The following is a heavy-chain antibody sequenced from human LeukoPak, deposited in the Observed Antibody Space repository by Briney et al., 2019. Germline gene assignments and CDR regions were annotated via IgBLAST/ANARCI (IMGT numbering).Heavy chain of an antibody. CDR3: ARQPIYEAYFDF. D-gene: IGHD3-16*01. V-gene: IGHV3-7*01. J-gene: IGHJ4*02. CDR2: VKHDGSEK. CDR1: GFPFDRYW. Sequence: GGSLRLSCVASGFPFDRYWMSWVRQAPGKGPEWVANVKHDGSEKNFVDSVKGRFTISRDNAENSLFLQMNSLRADDTAVYFCARQPIYEAYFDFWGQGTLVTVSS.